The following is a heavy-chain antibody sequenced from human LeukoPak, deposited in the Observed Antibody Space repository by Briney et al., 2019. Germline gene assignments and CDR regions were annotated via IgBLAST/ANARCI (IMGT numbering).Heavy chain of an antibody. CDR2: IYYSGTT. Sequence: SETLSLTCTVSGGSISSYYWSWIRQPPGKGLESNGYIYYSGTTNYNPSLKSRVTISVDTSKNQFSLKLSSVTAADTTVYYCARGVYIAAAQYGYWGQGALVTVSS. J-gene: IGHJ4*02. V-gene: IGHV4-59*01. D-gene: IGHD6-13*01. CDR1: GGSISSYY. CDR3: ARGVYIAAAQYGY.